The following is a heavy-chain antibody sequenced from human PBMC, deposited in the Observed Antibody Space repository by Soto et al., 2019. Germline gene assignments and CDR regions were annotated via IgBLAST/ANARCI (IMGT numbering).Heavy chain of an antibody. CDR3: AREDSIIIPAVADV. D-gene: IGHD3-10*01. J-gene: IGHJ4*02. CDR1: GFTFTNFG. CDR2: VSKSDYT. Sequence: GGSLRLSCEVSGFTFTNFGINWVRQAPGKGLEWVSSVSKSDYTYYSESVKGRFTISRDNAKNSVSLQMNNLRAEDTAVYYCAREDSIIIPAVADVWGQGTQVTVSS. V-gene: IGHV3-21*04.